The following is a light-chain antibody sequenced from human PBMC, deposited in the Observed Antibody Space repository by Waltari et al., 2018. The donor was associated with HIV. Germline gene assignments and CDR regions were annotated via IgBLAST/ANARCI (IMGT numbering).Light chain of an antibody. CDR3: CSYAGSYTFVV. Sequence: QSALTQPRSVSGSPGQSVTISCTGTSSDVGGYNYVSWYQQHPGKAPKLMIYDVSNRPPGVACRFSGAKSGNKASLTISGVQADDEADDHCCSYAGSYTFVVFGGGTKLIVL. V-gene: IGLV2-11*01. CDR2: DVS. J-gene: IGLJ2*01. CDR1: SSDVGGYNY.